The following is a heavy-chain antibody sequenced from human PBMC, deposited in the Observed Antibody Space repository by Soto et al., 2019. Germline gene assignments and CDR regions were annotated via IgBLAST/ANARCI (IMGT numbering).Heavy chain of an antibody. J-gene: IGHJ3*02. CDR2: ISYDGSNK. V-gene: IGHV3-30*18. Sequence: LRLSCAASGFTFSSYGMHWVRQAPGKGLEWVAVISYDGSNKYYADSVKGRFTISRDNSKNTLYLQMNSLRAEDTAVYYCAYERKDDYGDYRDAFDIWGQGTMVTVSS. CDR3: AYERKDDYGDYRDAFDI. D-gene: IGHD4-17*01. CDR1: GFTFSSYG.